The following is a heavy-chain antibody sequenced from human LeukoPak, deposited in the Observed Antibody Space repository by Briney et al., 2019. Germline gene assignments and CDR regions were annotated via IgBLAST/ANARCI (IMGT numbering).Heavy chain of an antibody. CDR3: ASLNAGSDY. V-gene: IGHV1-69*05. D-gene: IGHD3-10*01. CDR2: IIPIFGTA. J-gene: IGHJ4*02. CDR1: GGTFSSYA. Sequence: ASVKVSCKASGGTFSSYAISWARQAPGQGLGWMGRIIPIFGTANYAQKFQGRVTITTDESTSTAYMELSSLRSEDTAVYYCASLNAGSDYGGQGTLVTVSS.